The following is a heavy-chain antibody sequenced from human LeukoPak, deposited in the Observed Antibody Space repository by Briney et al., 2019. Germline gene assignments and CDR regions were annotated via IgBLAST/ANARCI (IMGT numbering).Heavy chain of an antibody. CDR1: GGTFSSYA. Sequence: ASVKVSCKASGGTFSSYAISWVRQAPGQGLEWMGRITPIPGIANYAQKFQGRVTITADKSTSTAYMELSSLRSEDTAVYYCARDNSITMVRGNYFDYWGQGTLVTVSS. D-gene: IGHD3-10*01. CDR3: ARDNSITMVRGNYFDY. CDR2: ITPIPGIA. V-gene: IGHV1-69*04. J-gene: IGHJ4*02.